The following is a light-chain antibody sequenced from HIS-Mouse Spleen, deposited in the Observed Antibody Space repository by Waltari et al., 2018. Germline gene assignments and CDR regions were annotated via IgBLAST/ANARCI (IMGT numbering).Light chain of an antibody. CDR3: YSTDSSGNHRV. J-gene: IGLJ2*01. Sequence: SYELTQPPSASVSPGQTARITCSGDALPKKYAYWYQQKSSPATVPVIYEDSKRPSGIPERFSVSSSGKMATLTISGAQVEDEADYYCYSTDSSGNHRVFGGGTKLTVL. CDR1: ALPKKY. V-gene: IGLV3-10*01. CDR2: EDS.